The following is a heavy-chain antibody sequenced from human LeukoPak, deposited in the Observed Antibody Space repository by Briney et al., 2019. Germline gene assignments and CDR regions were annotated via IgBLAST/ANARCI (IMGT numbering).Heavy chain of an antibody. Sequence: PSQTLSLTCTVSGGSISSGSYYWSWIRQPAGKGLEWIGRIYTSGSTNYNPSLKSRVTISVDKSKDQFSLKLSSVTAADTAVYYCARDNYYGSGGYYYGMDVWGKGTTVTVSS. CDR1: GGSISSGSYY. J-gene: IGHJ6*04. D-gene: IGHD3-10*01. CDR3: ARDNYYGSGGYYYGMDV. V-gene: IGHV4-61*02. CDR2: IYTSGST.